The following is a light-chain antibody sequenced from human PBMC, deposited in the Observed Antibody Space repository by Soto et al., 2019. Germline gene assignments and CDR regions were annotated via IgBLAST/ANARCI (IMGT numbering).Light chain of an antibody. J-gene: IGLJ3*02. CDR2: DVT. Sequence: QSALTQPRSVSGSPGQAVTIFCTGTNSDVGNYNFVSWYQHHPGKAPKLMIYDVTKRPSGVPDRFSGSKSGNTASLTISGLQPEDEADYYCCTYAGSFHQFGGGTKLTVL. V-gene: IGLV2-11*01. CDR3: CTYAGSFHQ. CDR1: NSDVGNYNF.